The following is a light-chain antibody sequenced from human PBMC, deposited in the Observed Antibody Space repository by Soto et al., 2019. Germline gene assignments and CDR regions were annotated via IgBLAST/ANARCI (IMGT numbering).Light chain of an antibody. CDR1: QFVSSR. Sequence: DIVVTQSPATLAASPGERVTLSCRASQFVSSRLAWYQQRPGQVPRLLIYDTSTRAPGISARFSGSGSGTEFTLTFSSLQSEDFAVYYCQEYIQWPPGMFGPGTTVDIK. CDR2: DTS. J-gene: IGKJ1*01. CDR3: QEYIQWPPGM. V-gene: IGKV3-15*01.